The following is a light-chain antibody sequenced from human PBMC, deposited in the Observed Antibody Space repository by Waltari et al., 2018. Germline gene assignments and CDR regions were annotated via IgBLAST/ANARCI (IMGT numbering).Light chain of an antibody. CDR1: QGISNL. CDR3: QQTNSFTLT. CDR2: LAS. J-gene: IGKJ4*01. Sequence: DIQMTQSPSSVSASVGDRVTITCRASQGISNLVAWYQQKSGKAPKLLISLASTLQSGVPSRFSGSGSGTDFTLTISSLQAEDFAAYYCQQTNSFTLTFGGGTKVEIK. V-gene: IGKV1D-12*01.